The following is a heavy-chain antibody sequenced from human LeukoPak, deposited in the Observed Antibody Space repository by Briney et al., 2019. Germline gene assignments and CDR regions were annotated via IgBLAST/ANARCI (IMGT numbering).Heavy chain of an antibody. Sequence: SETLSLTCTVSGGSISSGIYYWGWIRQPPGKGLEWIGSVYYSGSTYYNPSLKSRVTMSVDTSKNQFSLKLSSVTAADTAVYYCARDVPSRGHIVGGTTGLDYWGQGTLATVSS. CDR2: VYYSGST. CDR1: GGSISSGIYY. D-gene: IGHD1-26*01. CDR3: ARDVPSRGHIVGGTTGLDY. J-gene: IGHJ4*02. V-gene: IGHV4-39*07.